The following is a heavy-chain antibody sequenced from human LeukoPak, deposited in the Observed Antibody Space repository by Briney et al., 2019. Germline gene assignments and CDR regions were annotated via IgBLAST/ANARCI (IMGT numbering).Heavy chain of an antibody. V-gene: IGHV4-59*08. CDR3: ARHNYDDYVFDI. J-gene: IGHJ3*02. CDR2: INYSGSA. CDR1: GGSLSSHY. Sequence: SETLSLTCTVSGGSLSSHYFSWIRQSPGKGLEWIAYINYSGSASYNPSLKSRVTMSVDTSKQFSLSLSSVTAADTAVYYCARHNYDDYVFDIWGQGTRVTVSS. D-gene: IGHD4-17*01.